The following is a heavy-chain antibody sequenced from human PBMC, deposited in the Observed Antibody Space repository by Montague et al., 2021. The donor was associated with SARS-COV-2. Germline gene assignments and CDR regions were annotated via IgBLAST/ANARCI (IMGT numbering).Heavy chain of an antibody. J-gene: IGHJ4*02. Sequence: SETLSLTCSASGGTAITDTHYWGWVRHSPGKGLEWLGSVSYSGSTYYNPSVKGRVAVSLDTSRTQCSLRLNSLTAADAAVYYCMRDSRLNCFYYWGRGILVAVSS. CDR1: GGTAITDTHY. CDR2: VSYSGST. V-gene: IGHV4-39*07. CDR3: MRDSRLNCFYY. D-gene: IGHD1-1*01.